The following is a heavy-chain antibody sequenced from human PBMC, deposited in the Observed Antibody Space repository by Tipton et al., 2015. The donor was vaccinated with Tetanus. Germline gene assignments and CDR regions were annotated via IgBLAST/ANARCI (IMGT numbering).Heavy chain of an antibody. D-gene: IGHD3-3*01. Sequence: GSLRLSCAVSGGSISSSNWWSWVRQPPGKGLEWIGEIYHSGSTNYNPSLKSRVTISVDKSKNQFSLKLSSVTAADTAVYYCARDQRIRFLEPTSFFFNYGMDVWGQGTTVTVSS. J-gene: IGHJ6*02. CDR1: GGSISSSNW. CDR2: IYHSGST. V-gene: IGHV4-4*02. CDR3: ARDQRIRFLEPTSFFFNYGMDV.